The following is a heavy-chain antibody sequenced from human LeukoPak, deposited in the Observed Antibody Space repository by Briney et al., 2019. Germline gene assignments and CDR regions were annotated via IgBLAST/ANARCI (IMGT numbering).Heavy chain of an antibody. J-gene: IGHJ4*02. CDR2: ISSSGRII. Sequence: PGGSLRLSCAASGFTFSDYYMNWIRQAPGKGLEWVSYISSSGRIIYYADSVKGRFTISRDNAKNLLYLQMNSLKTEDTAVYYCTTDAYYDFWSGYYTRFDYWGQGTLVTVSS. D-gene: IGHD3-3*01. CDR3: TTDAYYDFWSGYYTRFDY. CDR1: GFTFSDYY. V-gene: IGHV3-11*01.